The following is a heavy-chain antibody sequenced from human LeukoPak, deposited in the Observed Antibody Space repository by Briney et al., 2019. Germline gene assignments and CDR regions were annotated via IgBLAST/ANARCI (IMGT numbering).Heavy chain of an antibody. Sequence: GGSLRLSCAASGFTFSSYGMHWVCQAPGKGLEWVAVIWYDGGNKYYADSVKGRFTISRDNSKNTLYLQMNSLRDEDTAVYYCARYRVQYYYDSSGYPDAFDIWGQGTMVTVSS. CDR3: ARYRVQYYYDSSGYPDAFDI. CDR2: IWYDGGNK. CDR1: GFTFSSYG. V-gene: IGHV3-33*01. D-gene: IGHD3-22*01. J-gene: IGHJ3*02.